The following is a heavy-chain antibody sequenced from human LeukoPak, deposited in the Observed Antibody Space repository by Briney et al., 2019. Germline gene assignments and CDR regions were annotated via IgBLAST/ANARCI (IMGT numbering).Heavy chain of an antibody. CDR1: GFTFSNYG. J-gene: IGHJ3*02. D-gene: IGHD6-6*01. V-gene: IGHV3-23*01. Sequence: GGSLRLSCAASGFTFSNYGMNWVRQTPGKGLEWVSGIGGSGGYHTYYADSVRGRFTISRDNSKNTLYLQMNSLRVEDTAVYYCAKDLVQRGAFDIWGQGTMATVSS. CDR2: IGGSGGYHT. CDR3: AKDLVQRGAFDI.